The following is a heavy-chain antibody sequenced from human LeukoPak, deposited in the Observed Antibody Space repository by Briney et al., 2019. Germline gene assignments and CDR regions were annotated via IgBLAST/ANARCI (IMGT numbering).Heavy chain of an antibody. D-gene: IGHD3-9*01. CDR3: ARHLGGRYFDWLPDFDY. CDR2: IYPGDSDT. CDR1: GYSFTSSW. Sequence: GESLKISCKGSGYSFTSSWIGWVRQMPGKGLEWMGIIYPGDSDTRYSPSFQGQVTISADKSISTAYLQWSSLKASDTAMDYCARHLGGRYFDWLPDFDYWGQGTLVTVSS. J-gene: IGHJ4*02. V-gene: IGHV5-51*01.